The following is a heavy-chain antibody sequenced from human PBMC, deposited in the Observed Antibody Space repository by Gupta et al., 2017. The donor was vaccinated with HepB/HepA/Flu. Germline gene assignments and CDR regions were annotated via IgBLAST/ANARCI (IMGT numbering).Heavy chain of an antibody. Sequence: QVQLVQSGAEVKKPGSSVKVSCKASGGTFSSYAISWVRQATGQGLEWMGRIIPILGIANYAQKFQGRVTTTADKSTSTAYMELSSLRSEDTAVYYCARDLPGIAAAGTPNYYYYYYGMDVWGQGTTVTVSS. CDR1: GGTFSSYA. CDR3: ARDLPGIAAAGTPNYYYYYYGMDV. CDR2: IIPILGIA. J-gene: IGHJ6*02. D-gene: IGHD6-13*01. V-gene: IGHV1-69*04.